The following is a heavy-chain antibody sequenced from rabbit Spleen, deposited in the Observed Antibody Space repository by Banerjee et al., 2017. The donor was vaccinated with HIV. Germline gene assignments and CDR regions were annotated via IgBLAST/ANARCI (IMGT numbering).Heavy chain of an antibody. D-gene: IGHD8-1*01. J-gene: IGHJ6*01. Sequence: QEQLVDYGGDLVQPGASLTLTCKASGIDFSNYNFICWVRQAPGKGLEWIACIDIGSRDFTYYARWAKGRFSISKTSSTTVTLQMTSLTVADTATYFCARDTGSSFSTYGMDLWGPGTMVTVS. CDR1: GIDFSNYNF. V-gene: IGHV1S45*01. CDR2: IDIGSRDFT. CDR3: ARDTGSSFSTYGMDL.